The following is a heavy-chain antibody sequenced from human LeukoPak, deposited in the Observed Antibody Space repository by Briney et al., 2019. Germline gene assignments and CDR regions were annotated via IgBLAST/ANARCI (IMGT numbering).Heavy chain of an antibody. D-gene: IGHD3-16*01. Sequence: PSETLSLTCSVSGGSISSGNYYWSWIRQPPAKGLEWIGYMSYSGDSHYNPSLRSRVTLSVDMSKNQFSLKVTSVTAADTAVYYCARGLGGLDYWGQGTLVTVSS. V-gene: IGHV4-30-4*02. CDR1: GGSISSGNYY. J-gene: IGHJ4*02. CDR3: ARGLGGLDY. CDR2: MSYSGDS.